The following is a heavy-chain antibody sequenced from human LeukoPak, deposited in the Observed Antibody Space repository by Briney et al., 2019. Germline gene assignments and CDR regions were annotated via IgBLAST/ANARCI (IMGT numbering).Heavy chain of an antibody. Sequence: PSETLSLTCAVYGGSFSGYYWSWIRQPPGKGLEWIGEINHSGSTNYNPSLKSRVTMSVDTSKNQFSLKLSSVTAADTAVYYCAREDIVVVPAAIHRYYYGMDVWGQGTTVTVSS. CDR2: INHSGST. J-gene: IGHJ6*02. V-gene: IGHV4-34*01. CDR3: AREDIVVVPAAIHRYYYGMDV. CDR1: GGSFSGYY. D-gene: IGHD2-2*02.